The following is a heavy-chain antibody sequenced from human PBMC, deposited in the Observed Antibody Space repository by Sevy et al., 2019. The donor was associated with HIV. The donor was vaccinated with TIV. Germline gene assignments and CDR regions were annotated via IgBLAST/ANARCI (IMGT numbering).Heavy chain of an antibody. D-gene: IGHD1-1*01. CDR1: GFTVNSNY. J-gene: IGHJ4*02. Sequence: GGSLSLSCAASGFTVNSNYMTWVRQAPGKGLEWVSVIYSGGTTDYADSVKGRFTISRDNSKNTLYLQMNSLRADDTAVYYCARDWNGLGYVDYWGQGTLVTVSS. CDR3: ARDWNGLGYVDY. CDR2: IYSGGTT. V-gene: IGHV3-53*01.